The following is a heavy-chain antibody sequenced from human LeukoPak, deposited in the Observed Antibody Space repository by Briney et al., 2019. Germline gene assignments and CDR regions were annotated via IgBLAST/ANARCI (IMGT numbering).Heavy chain of an antibody. CDR1: GFTFTSSA. Sequence: SVKVSCKASGFTFTSSAMQWVRQARGQRLEWIGWIVVGSGNTNYAQKFQERVTITRDMSTSTAYMELSSLRSEDTVVYYCAADLDVWGSYRLDYWGQGTLVTVSS. CDR2: IVVGSGNT. CDR3: AADLDVWGSYRLDY. D-gene: IGHD3-16*02. J-gene: IGHJ4*02. V-gene: IGHV1-58*02.